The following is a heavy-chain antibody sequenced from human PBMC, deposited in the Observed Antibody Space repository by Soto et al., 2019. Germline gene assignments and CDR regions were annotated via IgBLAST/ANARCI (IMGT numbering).Heavy chain of an antibody. Sequence: QVQLVQSGTEVKKPGASVTVSCKSSGYTFTDFYLHWLRQAPGQGLGWVGWINPKTGDTKSSQKFQGRVTMSRDTSVSTAYIDLTSLTSDETAMYYCATGTNGTTGWYHPWGQGTRVTVSS. CDR3: ATGTNGTTGWYHP. CDR1: GYTFTDFY. J-gene: IGHJ5*02. D-gene: IGHD1-1*01. CDR2: INPKTGDT. V-gene: IGHV1-2*02.